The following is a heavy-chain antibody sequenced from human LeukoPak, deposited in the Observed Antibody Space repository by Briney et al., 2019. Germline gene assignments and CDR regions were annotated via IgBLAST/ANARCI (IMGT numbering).Heavy chain of an antibody. CDR2: INHSGST. CDR1: GGSFSGYY. J-gene: IGHJ4*02. CDR3: ARAHWNDGMFGNFDY. V-gene: IGHV4-34*01. D-gene: IGHD1-1*01. Sequence: SETLSLTCAVYGGSFSGYYWSWIRQPPGKGLEWIGEINHSGSTNYNPSLKSRVTISVDTSKNQFSLKLSSVTAADTAVYYCARAHWNDGMFGNFDYWGQGTLVTVSS.